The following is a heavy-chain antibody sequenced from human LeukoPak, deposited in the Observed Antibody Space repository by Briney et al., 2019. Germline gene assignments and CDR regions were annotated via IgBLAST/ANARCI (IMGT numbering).Heavy chain of an antibody. CDR3: APALYCSSTSCYTADFQH. V-gene: IGHV3-21*01. J-gene: IGHJ1*01. D-gene: IGHD2-2*02. CDR2: ISSSSSYI. Sequence: GGSLRLSCAASGFTFSSYSMNWVRQAPGKGLEWVSSISSSSSYIYYADSVKGRFTISRDNAKNSLYLQMNSLRAEDTAVYYCAPALYCSSTSCYTADFQHWGQGTLVTVSS. CDR1: GFTFSSYS.